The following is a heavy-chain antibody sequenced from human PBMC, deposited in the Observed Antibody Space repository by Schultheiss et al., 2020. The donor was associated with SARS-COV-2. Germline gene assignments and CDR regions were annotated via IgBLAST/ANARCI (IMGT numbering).Heavy chain of an antibody. CDR3: ARDVIVVVPEDYYYYGMDV. CDR1: VGSVSSGSYY. Sequence: SQTLSLTCTVSVGSVSSGSYYWSWIRQPPGKGLEWIGYIYYSGSTNYNPSLKSRVTISVDTSKNQFSLKLSSVTAADTAVYYCARDVIVVVPEDYYYYGMDVWGQGTTVTVSS. V-gene: IGHV4-61*01. CDR2: IYYSGST. D-gene: IGHD2-2*01. J-gene: IGHJ6*02.